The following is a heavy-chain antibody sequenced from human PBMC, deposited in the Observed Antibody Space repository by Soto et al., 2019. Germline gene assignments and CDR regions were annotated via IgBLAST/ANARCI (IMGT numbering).Heavy chain of an antibody. CDR2: ISGSGGST. Sequence: GKGLEWVSAISGSGGSTYYADSVKGRFTISRDNSKNTLYLQMNSLRAEDTAVYYCAKLEGTSGYYSSWGQGTLVTVSS. D-gene: IGHD3-22*01. J-gene: IGHJ5*02. CDR3: AKLEGTSGYYSS. V-gene: IGHV3-23*01.